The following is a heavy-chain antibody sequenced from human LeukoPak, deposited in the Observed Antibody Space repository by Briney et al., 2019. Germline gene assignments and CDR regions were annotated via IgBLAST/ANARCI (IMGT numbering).Heavy chain of an antibody. Sequence: GGCLRLACAAPVSTLSNYAVGSVRQARGKGLGLVPPIRYSGGCTYNADSVKGRLTISRDNSKTTLYLQMNSLRAEDTAVYFCAQSRRLAGDQGYYFDCWGQVTLVTVSS. J-gene: IGHJ4*02. V-gene: IGHV3-23*01. D-gene: IGHD7-27*01. CDR1: VSTLSNYA. CDR2: IRYSGGCT. CDR3: AQSRRLAGDQGYYFDC.